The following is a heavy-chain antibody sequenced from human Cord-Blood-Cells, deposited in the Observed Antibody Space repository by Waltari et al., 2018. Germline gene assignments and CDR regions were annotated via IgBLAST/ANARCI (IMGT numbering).Heavy chain of an antibody. CDR1: GFTVSSNY. Sequence: EVQLVETGGGLIQPGGSLRLSCAASGFTVSSNYMSWVRKAPGKGLECVSVIYSGGSTYYADSVKGRFTISRDNSKNTLYLQMNSLRAEDTAVYYCASHTRTGDAFDIWGQGTMVTVSS. D-gene: IGHD7-27*01. CDR2: IYSGGST. CDR3: ASHTRTGDAFDI. J-gene: IGHJ3*02. V-gene: IGHV3-53*02.